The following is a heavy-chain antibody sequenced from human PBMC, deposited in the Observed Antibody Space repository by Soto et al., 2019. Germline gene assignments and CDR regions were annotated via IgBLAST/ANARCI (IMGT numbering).Heavy chain of an antibody. V-gene: IGHV3-7*01. CDR1: GFTFSTYL. CDR2: IKYDGSET. D-gene: IGHD6-19*01. Sequence: GGSLRLSCAASGFTFSTYLMSWVRQAPGKGLEWVANIKYDGSETYYVDSVKGRFTISRDNAKNSLCLQMNSLRGEDTAVYYCARYSSAWGLWGQGTLVTVSS. J-gene: IGHJ4*02. CDR3: ARYSSAWGL.